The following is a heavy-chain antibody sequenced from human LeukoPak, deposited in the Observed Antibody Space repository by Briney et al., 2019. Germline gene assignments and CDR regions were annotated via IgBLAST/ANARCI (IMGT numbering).Heavy chain of an antibody. J-gene: IGHJ4*02. CDR1: GFTFSNHA. CDR2: IGTAGDT. CDR3: VRQQTPHGNFDY. D-gene: IGHD1-26*01. Sequence: GGSLRLSCATSGFTFSNHAMHWVRQATGKGLEWVSAIGTAGDTFYPGSVKGRFTISRENAKNSLSLQMNSLRAEDTAVYYCVRQQTPHGNFDYWGQGTLVTVSS. V-gene: IGHV3-13*01.